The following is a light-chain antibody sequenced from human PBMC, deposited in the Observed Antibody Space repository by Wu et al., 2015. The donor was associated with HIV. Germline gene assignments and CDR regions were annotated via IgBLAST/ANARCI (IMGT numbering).Light chain of an antibody. J-gene: IGKJ4*01. V-gene: IGKV3-20*01. Sequence: EIVLTPSPGTLSLSPGERATLSCRASQSLNTNYFAWYQQKPGQAPRLLIFGASSRATGIPDRISGSGSGTDFTLSISRLEPEDFAVYYCQQYGTSPLTFGGGTKVEI. CDR2: GAS. CDR3: QQYGTSPLT. CDR1: QSLNTNY.